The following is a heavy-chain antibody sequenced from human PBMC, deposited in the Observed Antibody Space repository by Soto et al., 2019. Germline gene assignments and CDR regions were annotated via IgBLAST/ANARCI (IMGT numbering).Heavy chain of an antibody. D-gene: IGHD6-13*01. J-gene: IGHJ5*02. Sequence: SETLSLTCTVSGGSISSYYWSWIRQPPGKGLEWIGYIYYSGSTNYNPSIKSRITISVDTSKNQFSLKLSSVTAADTALYYCARDSNSQNWFDPWGQGTLVTSPQ. CDR3: ARDSNSQNWFDP. CDR2: IYYSGST. V-gene: IGHV4-59*01. CDR1: GGSISSYY.